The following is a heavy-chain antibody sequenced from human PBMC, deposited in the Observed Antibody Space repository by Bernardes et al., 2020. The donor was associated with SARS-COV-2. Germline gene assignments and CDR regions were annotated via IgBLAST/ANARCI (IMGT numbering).Heavy chain of an antibody. CDR1: GFSVRDKN. CDR3: TRDRRDSSSSIN. V-gene: IGHV3-7*03. J-gene: IGHJ4*02. CDR2: VARVGNKK. Sequence: GGPRGPSPSKGGFSVRDKNGRGACQERGVGEEWVAGVARVGNKKKNEYSVTGRFTISRDNAKNSLFLHLNNLRAEDTAVYYCTRDRRDSSSSINWGQGTLVTVSS. D-gene: IGHD3-22*01.